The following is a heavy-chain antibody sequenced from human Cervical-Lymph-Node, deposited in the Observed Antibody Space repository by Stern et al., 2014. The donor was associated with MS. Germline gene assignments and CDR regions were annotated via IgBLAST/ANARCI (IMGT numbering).Heavy chain of an antibody. Sequence: EVQLVESGGGLVKPGESLRLSCDASGFTFSHYSINWVRQAPGKGLEWISSITTSSTHTYYADSVEARFTISRDSAKDSVSLHMVSLRAEDTAVYYCARARVGDYARSPHLDSWGQGTLVTVSS. D-gene: IGHD4-17*01. J-gene: IGHJ4*02. CDR2: ITTSSTHT. V-gene: IGHV3-21*02. CDR1: GFTFSHYS. CDR3: ARARVGDYARSPHLDS.